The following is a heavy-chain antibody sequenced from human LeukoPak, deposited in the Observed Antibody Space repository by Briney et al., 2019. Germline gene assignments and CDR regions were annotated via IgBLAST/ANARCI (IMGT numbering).Heavy chain of an antibody. V-gene: IGHV1-2*02. D-gene: IGHD3-9*01. CDR1: GYTFTGYY. CDR2: INPNSGGT. Sequence: ASVKVSCKASGYTFTGYYMHWVRQAPGQGLEWMGWINPNSGGTNYAQKFQGRVTMTRDTSISTAYMELSRLRSDDTAVYYCARVRVGTYYDILTGQKTYYFDYWGQGTLVTVSS. CDR3: ARVRVGTYYDILTGQKTYYFDY. J-gene: IGHJ4*02.